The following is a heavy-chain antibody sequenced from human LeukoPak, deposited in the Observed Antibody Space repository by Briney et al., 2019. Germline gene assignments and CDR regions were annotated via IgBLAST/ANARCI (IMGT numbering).Heavy chain of an antibody. V-gene: IGHV1-46*01. CDR3: EREYHGGLFDY. J-gene: IGHJ4*02. D-gene: IGHD2-15*01. Sequence: ASVKVSCKASGYTFTNYYIHWVRQAPGQGLEWMGMINPGGGGTAHAQKFQGRVTMTRDTSTSTVYMELRSLRSEDTAVYYCEREYHGGLFDYWGQGTLVTVSS. CDR1: GYTFTNYY. CDR2: INPGGGGT.